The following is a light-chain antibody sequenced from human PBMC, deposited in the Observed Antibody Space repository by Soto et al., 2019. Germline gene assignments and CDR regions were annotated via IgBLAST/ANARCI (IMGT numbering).Light chain of an antibody. CDR2: DVS. Sequence: QCVLTQPASVSGSPGQSTTISCTGTSSDVGGYNYVSWYQQHPGKAPKLMIYDVSNRPSGVSNRFSGSKSGNTASLTISGLQAEDEADYYCSSYTSSSTYVVLGGGTQLTVL. J-gene: IGLJ2*01. CDR1: SSDVGGYNY. CDR3: SSYTSSSTYVV. V-gene: IGLV2-14*01.